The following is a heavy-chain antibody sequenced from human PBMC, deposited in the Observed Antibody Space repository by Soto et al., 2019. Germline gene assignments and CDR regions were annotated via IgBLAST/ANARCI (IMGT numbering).Heavy chain of an antibody. CDR1: GFTFSTYA. CDR2: ISDGGGGT. CDR3: AKSASGWFWDY. V-gene: IGHV3-23*01. J-gene: IGHJ4*02. D-gene: IGHD6-13*01. Sequence: VQLLESGGDLVQPGGSLRLSCAASGFTFSTYAMSWVRQAPGKGLEWVSDISDGGGGTYYADSVKGRFTISRDNSKNTLYLHMNSLRADDTAIYYCAKSASGWFWDYWGQGTLVTVSS.